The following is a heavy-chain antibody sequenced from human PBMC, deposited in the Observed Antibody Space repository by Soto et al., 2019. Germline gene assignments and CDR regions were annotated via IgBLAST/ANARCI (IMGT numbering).Heavy chain of an antibody. Sequence: GESLKISCKTSGYTFSRYWIVWVRQTPGRGLEWMGIIYPADSDTRYSPSFQGQVTISADKSTSTAYLHWNSLKASDSATYYCARKDSSGYSNWFDPWGQGTLVTVSS. J-gene: IGHJ5*02. CDR2: IYPADSDT. D-gene: IGHD3-22*01. CDR1: GYTFSRYW. V-gene: IGHV5-51*01. CDR3: ARKDSSGYSNWFDP.